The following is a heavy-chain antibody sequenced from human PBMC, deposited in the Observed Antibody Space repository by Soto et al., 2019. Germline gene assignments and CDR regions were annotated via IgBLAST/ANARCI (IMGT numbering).Heavy chain of an antibody. V-gene: IGHV1-2*04. CDR3: ARAGEDYFDF. CDR1: GYTFTGYY. D-gene: IGHD3-16*01. J-gene: IGHJ4*02. CDR2: INPNSDGT. Sequence: ASVKVSCKASGYTFTGYYMHWGRQAPGQGLERMGWINPNSDGTNYAQKFQGWVTMTRDTSISTAYMELSRLRSDDTAVYYCARAGEDYFDFWGQGTLVTVSS.